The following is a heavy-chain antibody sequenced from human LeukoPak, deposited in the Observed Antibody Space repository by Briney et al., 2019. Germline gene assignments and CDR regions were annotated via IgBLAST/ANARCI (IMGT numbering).Heavy chain of an antibody. D-gene: IGHD1-26*01. CDR3: ASGAYTFHN. Sequence: GESLRLSCAASGFTFSSHAMSWVRQAPGKGLEWVANIKEDGGEKFYVDSVKGRFTISRDNAKNSLYLQMNSLRAEDTAVYYCASGAYTFHNWGQGTLVTVS. CDR1: GFTFSSHA. V-gene: IGHV3-7*01. CDR2: IKEDGGEK. J-gene: IGHJ4*02.